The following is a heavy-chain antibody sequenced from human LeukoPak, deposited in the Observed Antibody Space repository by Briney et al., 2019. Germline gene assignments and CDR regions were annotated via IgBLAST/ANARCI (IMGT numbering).Heavy chain of an antibody. V-gene: IGHV3-74*01. CDR1: GFTFSTYW. CDR3: ARASTTVPNLLDH. D-gene: IGHD4-17*01. J-gene: IGHJ4*02. Sequence: GGSLRLSCAASGFTFSTYWMHWVRQAPGKGLVWVARIKGDGSSTIYADSVKGRFTISRDNSKNTLYLQTSSLRVEDTAVYYCARASTTVPNLLDHWGRGTLVTVSS. CDR2: IKGDGSST.